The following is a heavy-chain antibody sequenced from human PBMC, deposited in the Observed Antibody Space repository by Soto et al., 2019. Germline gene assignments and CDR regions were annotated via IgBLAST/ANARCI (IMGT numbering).Heavy chain of an antibody. V-gene: IGHV4-30-4*01. Sequence: QVQLQESGPGLVKPSQTLSLTCTVSGGSINSGDYYWNWIRQPPGKGLEWIGYIYYSGSTYYTPSLKTRVTISVDTSKIQFSLKLSAVTAADTAVYYCARGMVIADPGAFDVWGQGTMVTVSS. CDR1: GGSINSGDYY. D-gene: IGHD2-21*01. CDR2: IYYSGST. J-gene: IGHJ3*01. CDR3: ARGMVIADPGAFDV.